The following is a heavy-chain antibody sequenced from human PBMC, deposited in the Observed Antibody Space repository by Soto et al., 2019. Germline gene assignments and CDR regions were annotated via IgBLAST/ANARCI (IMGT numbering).Heavy chain of an antibody. V-gene: IGHV3-30*18. J-gene: IGHJ4*02. CDR3: AKVWRGSRVWYSSSWLMIDY. D-gene: IGHD6-13*01. CDR2: ISYDGSNK. CDR1: GFTFSSYG. Sequence: GGSLRLSCAASGFTFSSYGMHWVRQAPGKGLEWVAVISYDGSNKYYADSVKGRFTISRDNSKNTLYLQMNSLRAEDTAVYYCAKVWRGSRVWYSSSWLMIDYWGQGTLVTVSS.